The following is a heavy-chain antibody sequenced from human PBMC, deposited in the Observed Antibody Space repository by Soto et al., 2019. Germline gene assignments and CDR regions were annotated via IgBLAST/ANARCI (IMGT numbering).Heavy chain of an antibody. CDR1: GFTFSSYA. Sequence: GGSLRLSCAASGFTFSSYAMHWVRQAPGKGLEWVAVISYDGSNKYYADSVKGRFTISRDNSKNTLYLQMNSLRAEDTAVYYCARGITGTTYYGMDVWGQGTTVTVSS. D-gene: IGHD1-7*01. CDR2: ISYDGSNK. J-gene: IGHJ6*02. V-gene: IGHV3-30-3*01. CDR3: ARGITGTTYYGMDV.